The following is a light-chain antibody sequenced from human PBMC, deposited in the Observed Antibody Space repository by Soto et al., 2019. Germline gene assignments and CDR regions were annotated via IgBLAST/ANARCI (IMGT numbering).Light chain of an antibody. CDR2: QIS. Sequence: DVVLTQTPLSSPVTLGQPASISCRSSQSLVYSDGNTYLSWLQQRPGQPPRLLIYQISNRFSEVPDSISGSGAGTDFTLKISRVESEDVGVYYCMQFAHLPRTFGQGTKLEI. CDR1: QSLVYSDGNTY. V-gene: IGKV2-24*01. CDR3: MQFAHLPRT. J-gene: IGKJ1*01.